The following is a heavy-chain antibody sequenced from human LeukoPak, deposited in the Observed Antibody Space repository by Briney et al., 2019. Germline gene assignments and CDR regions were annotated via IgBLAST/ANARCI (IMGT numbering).Heavy chain of an antibody. CDR3: ARGVRGEPSEY. V-gene: IGHV3-21*04. CDR1: GFTFSSYS. CDR2: ISFSGSYI. Sequence: GGSLRLSCAASGFTFSSYSMNWVRQAPGKGLEWVSSISFSGSYIYYADSLKGRITISRDNAKNSLFLQMDSLRAEDTAVYYCARGVRGEPSEYWGQGTLVTVSS. D-gene: IGHD1-14*01. J-gene: IGHJ4*02.